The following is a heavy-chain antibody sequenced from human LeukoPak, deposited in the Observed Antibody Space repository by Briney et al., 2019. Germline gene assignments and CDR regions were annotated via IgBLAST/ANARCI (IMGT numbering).Heavy chain of an antibody. D-gene: IGHD3-3*01. V-gene: IGHV3-21*01. CDR1: GFTFSSYS. J-gene: IGHJ6*03. Sequence: PGGSLRLSCAGSGFTFSSYSMNWVRQAPGKGLEWVSSISSSSSYIYYADSVKGRFTISRDNAKNSLYLQMNSLRAEDTAVYYCATFYDFWSGYYTGGDYYYMDVWGQGTLVTVSS. CDR3: ATFYDFWSGYYTGGDYYYMDV. CDR2: ISSSSSYI.